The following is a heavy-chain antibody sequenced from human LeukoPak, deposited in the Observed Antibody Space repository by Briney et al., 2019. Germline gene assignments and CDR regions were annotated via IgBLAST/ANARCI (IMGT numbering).Heavy chain of an antibody. CDR2: ISGSGYYT. Sequence: PGGSLRLSCEASGSAFTFGNFGMSWVRQAPGKGLECLSGISGSGYYTYYADTVKCRFTISRDNSKNMLYIEMNSLRAEDTAVYYCAKDGSWGDYYFYFYMDVWGKGTTVTVSS. J-gene: IGHJ6*03. CDR3: AKDGSWGDYYFYFYMDV. V-gene: IGHV3-23*01. CDR1: GSAFTFGNFG. D-gene: IGHD3-16*01.